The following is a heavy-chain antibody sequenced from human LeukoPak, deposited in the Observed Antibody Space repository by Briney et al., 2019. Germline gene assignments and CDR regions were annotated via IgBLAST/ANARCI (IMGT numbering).Heavy chain of an antibody. CDR2: INHSGGT. V-gene: IGHV4-34*01. CDR1: GGSFSGYY. Sequence: SETLSLTCAVYGGSFSGYYWSWIRQPPGKGLEWIGEINHSGGTNYNPSLRSRVTISVDTSKNQFSLKLSSVTAADTAVYYCARLLSGWYLLPYFDYWGQGTLVTVSS. CDR3: ARLLSGWYLLPYFDY. J-gene: IGHJ4*02. D-gene: IGHD6-19*01.